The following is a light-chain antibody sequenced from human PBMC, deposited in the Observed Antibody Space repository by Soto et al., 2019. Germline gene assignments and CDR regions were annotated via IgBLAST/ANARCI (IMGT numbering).Light chain of an antibody. CDR2: GAS. CDR3: EQYNNWPWT. V-gene: IGKV3-15*01. J-gene: IGKJ1*01. CDR1: QTVSRN. Sequence: EIVMTQSPATLSVSPGERATLSCRASQTVSRNLAWYQQKPGQAPRLLIQGASTRATGVPARFSGSGSGTEFTLTVTSLQAEDFALYFYEQYNNWPWTFGQGTKVEVK.